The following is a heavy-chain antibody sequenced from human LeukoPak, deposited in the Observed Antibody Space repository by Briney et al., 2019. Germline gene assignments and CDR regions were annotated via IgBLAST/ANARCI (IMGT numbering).Heavy chain of an antibody. D-gene: IGHD3-10*01. V-gene: IGHV3-7*01. CDR3: AREGFSDEWLGAFDI. J-gene: IGHJ3*02. Sequence: GGSLRLSCAASGFTFSAFWLSWVRQAPGKGLEWVANINLDGSGKYYVDSVRGRFTISRDNAKNSLFLQMNSLRDEDTAVYCCAREGFSDEWLGAFDIWGQGTMVTVSS. CDR2: INLDGSGK. CDR1: GFTFSAFW.